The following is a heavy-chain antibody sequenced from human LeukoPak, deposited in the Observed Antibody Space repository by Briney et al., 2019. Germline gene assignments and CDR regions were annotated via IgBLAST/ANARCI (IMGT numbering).Heavy chain of an antibody. CDR2: ISSSSSTI. J-gene: IGHJ4*02. CDR1: GFTFSSYS. Sequence: GGSLRLSCAASGFTFSSYSMNWVRQAPGKGLEWVSYISSSSSTIYYADSVKGRFTISRDNAKNSLYLQMNSLRAEDTAVYYCARETYYYDSSGYYYAGYFDYWGQGTLVTVSS. V-gene: IGHV3-48*01. D-gene: IGHD3-22*01. CDR3: ARETYYYDSSGYYYAGYFDY.